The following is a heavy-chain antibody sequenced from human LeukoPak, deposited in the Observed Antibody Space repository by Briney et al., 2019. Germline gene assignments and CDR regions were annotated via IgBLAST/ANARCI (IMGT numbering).Heavy chain of an antibody. D-gene: IGHD3-22*01. J-gene: IGHJ4*02. CDR3: ARGSPINYYDSSGLNY. CDR2: INPNSGGT. CDR1: GYTFTGYY. Sequence: ASVKVSCKASGYTFTGYYMHWVRQAPGQGLEWMGWINPNSGGTNYAQKFQGRVTITADKSTSTAYMELSSLRSEDTAVYYCARGSPINYYDSSGLNYWGQGTLVTVSS. V-gene: IGHV1-2*02.